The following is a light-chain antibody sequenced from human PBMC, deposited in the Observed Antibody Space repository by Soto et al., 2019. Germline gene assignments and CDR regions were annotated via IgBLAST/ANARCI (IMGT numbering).Light chain of an antibody. CDR3: QQYDNLPRWT. CDR2: DAS. Sequence: DIQMTQSPSSLSASVGDRVTITCQASQDISNYLNWYQQKPGKAPKLLIYDASNLETGVPSRFSGSGSGTDFTFTISSLQPEDIATYYCQQYDNLPRWTFGQWTKVEIK. J-gene: IGKJ1*01. V-gene: IGKV1-33*01. CDR1: QDISNY.